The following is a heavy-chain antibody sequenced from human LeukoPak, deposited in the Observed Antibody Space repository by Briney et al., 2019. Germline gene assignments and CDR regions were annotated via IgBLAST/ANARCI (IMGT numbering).Heavy chain of an antibody. CDR3: TTSYDILTGSLDY. D-gene: IGHD3-9*01. Sequence: GGSLRLSCAASGFTFSNAWMSWVRQAPGKGLEWVGRIKSKTDGGKTDYAAPVKGRFTISRDDSKNTLYLQMNSLKTEDTAVYYCTTSYDILTGSLDYWGQGTLVTVSS. J-gene: IGHJ4*02. V-gene: IGHV3-15*01. CDR1: GFTFSNAW. CDR2: IKSKTDGGKT.